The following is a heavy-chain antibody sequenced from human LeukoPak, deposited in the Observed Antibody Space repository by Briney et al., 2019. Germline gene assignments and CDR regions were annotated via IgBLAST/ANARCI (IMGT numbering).Heavy chain of an antibody. CDR1: GFTVTSNE. CDR3: ARIRFGESYAPKSYYYYYMDV. Sequence: GGSLRLSCAASGFTVTSNEMSWVRQAPGKGLEWVANIKQDGSEKYYVDSVKGRFTISRDNAKNSLYLQMNRLRVEDTAVYYCARIRFGESYAPKSYYYYYMDVWGIGTTVTISS. V-gene: IGHV3-7*01. J-gene: IGHJ6*03. CDR2: IKQDGSEK. D-gene: IGHD3-10*01.